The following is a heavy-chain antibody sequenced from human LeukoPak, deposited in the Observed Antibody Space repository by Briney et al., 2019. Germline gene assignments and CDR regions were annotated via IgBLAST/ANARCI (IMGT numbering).Heavy chain of an antibody. Sequence: GGSLRLSCAASGFTFDDYGMSWVRQAPGKGLEWVSGINWNGGSTGYADSVKGRFTISRDNAKNSLYLQMNSLRAEDTAVYYCARDPDQIEGANFHYWGQGILVTVSS. J-gene: IGHJ4*02. V-gene: IGHV3-20*04. CDR1: GFTFDDYG. CDR3: ARDPDQIEGANFHY. CDR2: INWNGGST. D-gene: IGHD1-26*01.